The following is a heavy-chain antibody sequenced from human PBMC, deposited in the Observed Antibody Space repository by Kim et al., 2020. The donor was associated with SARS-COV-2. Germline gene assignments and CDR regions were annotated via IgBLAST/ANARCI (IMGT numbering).Heavy chain of an antibody. Sequence: GGSLRLSCAASGFTFSSSWMSWVRQAPGKGLEWVANIRQDGREIYCADSVKGRFTFSRDNAKDSLYLQMNSLRAEDTAVYYCAKLGARQALTFWGRGTLVTVSS. CDR3: AKLGARQALTF. CDR2: IRQDGREI. J-gene: IGHJ4*02. V-gene: IGHV3-7*03. CDR1: GFTFSSSW. D-gene: IGHD1-26*01.